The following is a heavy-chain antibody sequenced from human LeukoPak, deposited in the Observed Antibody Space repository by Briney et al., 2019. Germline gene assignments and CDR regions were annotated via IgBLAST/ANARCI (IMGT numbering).Heavy chain of an antibody. D-gene: IGHD6-13*01. CDR1: GGTFSIYA. J-gene: IGHJ3*02. CDR2: IIPIFGTA. V-gene: IGHV1-69*06. CDR3: ASPEYIAAAATRFAFDI. Sequence: GASVKVSFKASGGTFSIYAISWVRQAPGQGGEWMGGIIPIFGTANYAQKFQGRVTITADKSTSTAYMELSNLRSEDTAVYYCASPEYIAAAATRFAFDIWGQGTMVTVSS.